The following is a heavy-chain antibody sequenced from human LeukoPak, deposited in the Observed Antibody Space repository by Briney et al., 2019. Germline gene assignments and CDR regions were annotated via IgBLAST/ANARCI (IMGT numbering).Heavy chain of an antibody. V-gene: IGHV4-30-2*01. CDR1: GGSISSGGYY. J-gene: IGHJ6*04. CDR2: IYHSGST. Sequence: SETLSLTCTVSGGSISSGGYYWSWIRQPPGKGLEWIGYIYHSGSTYYNPSLKSRVTISVDRSKNQSSLKLSSVTAADTAVYYCARVNTQRRGYSYGCMDVWGKGTTVTVSS. CDR3: ARVNTQRRGYSYGCMDV. D-gene: IGHD5-18*01.